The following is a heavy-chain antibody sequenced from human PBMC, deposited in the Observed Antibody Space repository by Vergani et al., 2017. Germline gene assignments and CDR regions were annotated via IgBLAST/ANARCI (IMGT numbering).Heavy chain of an antibody. Sequence: EVQLVQSGAEVKKPGATVKISCKVSGYTFTDYYMHWVQQAPGKGLEWMGLVDPEDGETIYAEKFQGRVTITADTSTDTAYMELSSLRSEETAVYYCATAYSVFGVVIGYNWFDPWGQGTLVTVSS. CDR2: VDPEDGET. CDR1: GYTFTDYY. J-gene: IGHJ5*02. CDR3: ATAYSVFGVVIGYNWFDP. D-gene: IGHD3-3*01. V-gene: IGHV1-69-2*01.